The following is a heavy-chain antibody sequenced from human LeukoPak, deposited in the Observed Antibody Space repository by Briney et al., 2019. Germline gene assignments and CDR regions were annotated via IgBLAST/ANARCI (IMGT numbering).Heavy chain of an antibody. CDR1: GFTFSSYE. CDR3: ARGIDAFDI. J-gene: IGHJ3*02. D-gene: IGHD6-13*01. CDR2: ISSSSNNL. V-gene: IGHV3-21*01. Sequence: GGSLRLSCAASGFTFSSYEMNWVRQAPGKGLEWVSSISSSSNNLYYADSVRGRFTISRDNARNSLYLQMNSLKAEDTAVYYCARGIDAFDIWGQGTMVTVSS.